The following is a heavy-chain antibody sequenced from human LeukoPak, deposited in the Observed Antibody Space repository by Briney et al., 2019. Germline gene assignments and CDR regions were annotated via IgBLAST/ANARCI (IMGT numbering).Heavy chain of an antibody. D-gene: IGHD3-22*01. Sequence: GASVKVSCKASGYTFTSYAISWVRQAPGQGLEWMGWISAYNGNTNYAQKLQGRVTMTTDTFTSTAYMELRSLRSDDTAVYYCARVYTDYYDTDNWFDPWGQGTLVTVSS. CDR1: GYTFTSYA. CDR2: ISAYNGNT. CDR3: ARVYTDYYDTDNWFDP. V-gene: IGHV1-18*01. J-gene: IGHJ5*02.